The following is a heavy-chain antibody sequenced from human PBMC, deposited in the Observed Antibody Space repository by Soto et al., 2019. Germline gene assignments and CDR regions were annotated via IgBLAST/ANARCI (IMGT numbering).Heavy chain of an antibody. D-gene: IGHD1-26*01. CDR2: IDPRSGGT. CDR3: VRDDYGIYPY. Sequence: QVQLVQSGTEVKKPGASVKVSCKASGYTITAYYIHWVRQAPGQGLEWMGWIDPRSGGTVYAQNFQGRVTMTRDTSISTVYMDLSGLRSDDTALYYCVRDDYGIYPYWGQGTLVTVSS. CDR1: GYTITAYY. V-gene: IGHV1-2*02. J-gene: IGHJ4*02.